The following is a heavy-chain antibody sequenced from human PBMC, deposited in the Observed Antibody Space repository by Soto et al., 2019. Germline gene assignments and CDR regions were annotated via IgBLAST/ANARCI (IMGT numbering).Heavy chain of an antibody. CDR2: ISGSGGST. CDR1: GFTFSSYA. D-gene: IGHD4-17*01. V-gene: IGHV3-23*01. J-gene: IGHJ6*03. CDR3: AKDISGDYADYYYYYMDV. Sequence: GGSLTLSCAASGFTFSSYAMSWVRQAPGKGLEWVSAISGSGGSTYHADSVKGRFTISRDNSKNTLYLQMNSLRAEDTAVYYCAKDISGDYADYYYYYMDVWGKGTTVTVSS.